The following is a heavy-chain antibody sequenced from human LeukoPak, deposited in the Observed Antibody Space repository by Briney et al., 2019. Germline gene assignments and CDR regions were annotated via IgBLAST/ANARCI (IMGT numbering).Heavy chain of an antibody. CDR2: IYPGDSDT. Sequence: PGESLKISCKGSGYSFTSYWIGWVRQMPGKGLAWMGIIYPGDSDTRYSPSFQGQVTISADKSISTAYLQWSSLKASDTAMYYCARLASYCSGGSCYSWWFDPWGQGTLVTVSS. CDR1: GYSFTSYW. J-gene: IGHJ5*02. D-gene: IGHD2-15*01. CDR3: ARLASYCSGGSCYSWWFDP. V-gene: IGHV5-51*01.